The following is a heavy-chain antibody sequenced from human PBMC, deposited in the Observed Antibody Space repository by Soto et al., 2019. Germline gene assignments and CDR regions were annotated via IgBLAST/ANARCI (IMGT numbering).Heavy chain of an antibody. CDR2: INAGNGNT. V-gene: IGHV1-3*01. D-gene: IGHD6-13*01. J-gene: IGHJ4*02. Sequence: GASVKVSCKASGYTFTSYAMHRVRQAPGQRLEWMGWINAGNGNTKYSQKFQGRVTITRDTSASTAYMELSSLRSEDTALYYCATGGSSWYSKFDYWGQGTLVTVSS. CDR1: GYTFTSYA. CDR3: ATGGSSWYSKFDY.